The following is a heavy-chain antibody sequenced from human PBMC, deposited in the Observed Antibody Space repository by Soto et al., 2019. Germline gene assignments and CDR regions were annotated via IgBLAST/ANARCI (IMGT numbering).Heavy chain of an antibody. J-gene: IGHJ6*02. CDR1: GVSISSGDYY. V-gene: IGHV4-30-4*01. CDR2: IYYSENT. Sequence: PSETLSLTCTVSGVSISSGDYYWSWIRQTPGKGLEWIGYIYYSENTYYNPSLKSRVAISGDTSKNQFSLRLSSVTAADTAVYYCARDGSNWGYSYGYYYYYGMDVWGQGTTVTVSS. D-gene: IGHD5-18*01. CDR3: ARDGSNWGYSYGYYYYYGMDV.